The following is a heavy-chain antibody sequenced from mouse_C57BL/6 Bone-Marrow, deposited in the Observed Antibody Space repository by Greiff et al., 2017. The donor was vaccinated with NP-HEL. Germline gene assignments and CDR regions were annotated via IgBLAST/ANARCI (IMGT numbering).Heavy chain of an antibody. V-gene: IGHV5-15*01. J-gene: IGHJ3*01. Sequence: EVQGVESGGGLVQPGGSLKLSCAASGFTFSDYGMAWVRQAPRKGPEWVAFIRNLAYSIYYADTVTGRFTFSRENATNTLYLEMSSMRSENTDMYNCARPFYGECAYWGQGTLVTVSA. D-gene: IGHD2-10*01. CDR2: IRNLAYSI. CDR1: GFTFSDYG. CDR3: ARPFYGECAY.